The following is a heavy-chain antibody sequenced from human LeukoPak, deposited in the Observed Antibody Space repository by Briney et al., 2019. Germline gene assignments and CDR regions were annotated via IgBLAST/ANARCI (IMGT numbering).Heavy chain of an antibody. CDR1: GGSISSGSYH. Sequence: NPSETLSLTCTVAGGSISSGSYHWGWIRQPPGKGLEWIGSIYYSGSTYYNPSLESRITVSLDTSKNQFSLKLRFVTAADTAVYYCARDKTFEVVNYFDYWGQGTLVTVSS. J-gene: IGHJ4*02. D-gene: IGHD3-3*01. CDR2: IYYSGST. CDR3: ARDKTFEVVNYFDY. V-gene: IGHV4-39*07.